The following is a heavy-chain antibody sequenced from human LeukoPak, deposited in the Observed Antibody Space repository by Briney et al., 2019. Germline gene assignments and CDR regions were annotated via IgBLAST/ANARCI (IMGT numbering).Heavy chain of an antibody. CDR2: VSGGGSRT. J-gene: IGHJ6*02. CDR1: GFTFSSYA. CDR3: AKALGGDYYYYGMDV. Sequence: GGSLRLSCAASGFTFSSYAMSWVRQAPGKGLEWVSGVSGGGSRTHYADSVKGRFTISRDNSRDTLYLHMNSLRVEDMAVYYCAKALGGDYYYYGMDVWGQGTTVTVSS. V-gene: IGHV3-23*01. D-gene: IGHD3-10*01.